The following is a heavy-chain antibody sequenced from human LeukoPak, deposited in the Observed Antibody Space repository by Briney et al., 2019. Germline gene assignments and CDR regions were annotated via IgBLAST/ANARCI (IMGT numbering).Heavy chain of an antibody. CDR1: GFTFDDYA. V-gene: IGHV3-23*01. CDR3: AKVNNHGYNDY. D-gene: IGHD5-18*01. J-gene: IGHJ4*02. Sequence: GGSLRLSCAASGFTFDDYAMHWVRQAPGKGLEWVSSISGSGGRSDYAESVRGRFTISSDSSSNTLYLQMDSLRGDDTAVYYCAKVNNHGYNDYWGQGTLVTVSS. CDR2: ISGSGGRS.